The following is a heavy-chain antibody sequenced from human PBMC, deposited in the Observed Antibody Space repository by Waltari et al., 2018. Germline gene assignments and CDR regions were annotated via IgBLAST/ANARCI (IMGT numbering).Heavy chain of an antibody. D-gene: IGHD6-19*01. CDR3: ARESGLYSSGWYGYYYYMDV. Sequence: QLQLQESGPGLVKPSETLSLTCTVSGGSISSSSYYWGWIRQPPGTGREWIGSIYYSGSTYYNPSLKSRVTISVDTSKNQFSLKLSSVTAADTAVYYCARESGLYSSGWYGYYYYMDVWGKGTTVTISS. J-gene: IGHJ6*03. CDR2: IYYSGST. V-gene: IGHV4-39*07. CDR1: GGSISSSSYY.